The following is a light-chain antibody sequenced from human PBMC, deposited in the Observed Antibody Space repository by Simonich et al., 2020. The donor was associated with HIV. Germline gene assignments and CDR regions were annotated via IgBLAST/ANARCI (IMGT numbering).Light chain of an antibody. Sequence: DIQMTQSPSSLSASVGDRVTITCRASQSISNYLNWYQQKVGKAPKLLISAASNLQSGVPSRFSGSGSGTDVTLTINSLQPEDFATYSCQQSYSTPITFGQGTRLEIK. J-gene: IGKJ5*01. CDR2: AAS. CDR3: QQSYSTPIT. V-gene: IGKV1-39*01. CDR1: QSISNY.